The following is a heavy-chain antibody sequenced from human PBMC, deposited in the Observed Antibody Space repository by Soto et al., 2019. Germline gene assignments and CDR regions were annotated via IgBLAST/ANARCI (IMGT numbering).Heavy chain of an antibody. J-gene: IGHJ4*02. CDR2: ISGSGGTT. CDR3: ATRGTYCSSISCYWN. D-gene: IGHD2-2*01. V-gene: IGHV3-23*01. CDR1: GFTFSSYP. Sequence: HPGGSLRLSCAASGFTFSSYPMSWVRQAPGKGLEWVSGISGSGGTTYYADSVKGRFTIFRDNSKNTLSLQMNSLRAEDTAVYYCATRGTYCSSISCYWNWGQGALVTVSS.